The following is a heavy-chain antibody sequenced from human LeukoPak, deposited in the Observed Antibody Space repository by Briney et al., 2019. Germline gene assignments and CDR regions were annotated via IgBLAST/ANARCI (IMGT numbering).Heavy chain of an antibody. Sequence: GGSLRLSCAASGFTFSSFWMHWVRQAPGKGLEWVSGLRSSGDNAFYADSVKGRFTISRDNSKNTLYLQMNSLRAEDTATYYCAKDCTGTYYSAFDLWGQGTMVTVSS. J-gene: IGHJ3*01. CDR1: GFTFSSFW. V-gene: IGHV3-23*01. D-gene: IGHD2-8*02. CDR3: AKDCTGTYYSAFDL. CDR2: LRSSGDNA.